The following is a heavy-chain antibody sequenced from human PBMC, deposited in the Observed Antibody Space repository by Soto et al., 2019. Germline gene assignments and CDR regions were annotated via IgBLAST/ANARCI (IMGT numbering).Heavy chain of an antibody. CDR2: ISSSSSYI. CDR3: ARDSSIVVVPAAIPDAFDI. J-gene: IGHJ3*02. D-gene: IGHD2-2*02. V-gene: IGHV3-21*01. Sequence: PGGSLRLSCAASGFTFSSYSMNWVRQAPGKGLEWVSSISSSSSYIYYADSVKGRFTISRDNAKNSLYLQMNSLRAEDTAVYYCARDSSIVVVPAAIPDAFDIWGQGTMVTVSS. CDR1: GFTFSSYS.